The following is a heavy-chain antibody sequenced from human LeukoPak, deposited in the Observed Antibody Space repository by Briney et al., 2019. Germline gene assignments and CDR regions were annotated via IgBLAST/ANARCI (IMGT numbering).Heavy chain of an antibody. Sequence: GGSLRLSCAASEFSVGSNYMTWVRQAPGKGLEWVSLIYSGGSTYYADAVKGRFTISRDNSKNTLYLQMNSLRAEDTAVYYCAKGSEDPLGYGDYDYFDYWGQGTLVTVSS. CDR1: EFSVGSNY. J-gene: IGHJ4*02. D-gene: IGHD4-17*01. V-gene: IGHV3-53*01. CDR2: IYSGGST. CDR3: AKGSEDPLGYGDYDYFDY.